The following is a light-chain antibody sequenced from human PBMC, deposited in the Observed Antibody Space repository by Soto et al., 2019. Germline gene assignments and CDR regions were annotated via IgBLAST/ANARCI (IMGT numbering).Light chain of an antibody. CDR3: QSYDSSLSALV. Sequence: QSVLTQPPSVSGAPGQGVTISCAGTSSNIGAGYDVHWYQQVPGTAPKLLIYTNSNRPSGVPDRFSGSKSGTSASLAITGLQAADEADYYCQSYDSSLSALVFGGGTKVT. CDR1: SSNIGAGYD. V-gene: IGLV1-40*01. CDR2: TNS. J-gene: IGLJ3*02.